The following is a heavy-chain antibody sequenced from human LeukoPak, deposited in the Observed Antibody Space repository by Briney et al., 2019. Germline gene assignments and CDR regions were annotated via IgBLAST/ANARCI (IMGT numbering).Heavy chain of an antibody. CDR3: AKAEAVVTATVVYFDY. D-gene: IGHD2-21*02. CDR1: GFTFSSYA. Sequence: PGGSLRLSSAASGFTFSSYAMSWVRQAPGKGLEWVSAISGSGGSTYYADSVKGRFTISRDNSKNTLYLQMNSLRAEDTAVYYCAKAEAVVTATVVYFDYWGQGTLVTVSS. V-gene: IGHV3-23*01. CDR2: ISGSGGST. J-gene: IGHJ4*02.